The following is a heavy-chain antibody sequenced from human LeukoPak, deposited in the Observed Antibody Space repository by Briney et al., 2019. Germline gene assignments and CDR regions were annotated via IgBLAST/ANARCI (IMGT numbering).Heavy chain of an antibody. CDR1: GYTFTSYD. V-gene: IGHV1-8*01. Sequence: ASVKVSCKASGYTFTSYDINWVRQATGQGLEWRGWMNPNSGNAGYAQKFQGRVTMTRNTSISTAYMELSNLRPEDTAVYYCARDGSGTYWAYYNWFDPWGQGTLVTVSS. J-gene: IGHJ5*02. CDR2: MNPNSGNA. CDR3: ARDGSGTYWAYYNWFDP. D-gene: IGHD3-10*01.